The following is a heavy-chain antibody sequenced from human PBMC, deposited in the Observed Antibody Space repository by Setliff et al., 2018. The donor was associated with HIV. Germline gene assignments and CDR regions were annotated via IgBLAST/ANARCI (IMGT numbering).Heavy chain of an antibody. J-gene: IGHJ4*02. CDR2: ISAYNGNT. Sequence: ASVKVSCKASGYTFTNYGISWVRQAPGQGLEWMGWISAYNGNTNYAQKLQGRVTMTTDTSTGTAYMELRSLRSDDTAVYYCARDCCSSTTCEDYFDYWGQGTLVTVSS. V-gene: IGHV1-18*01. D-gene: IGHD2-2*01. CDR3: ARDCCSSTTCEDYFDY. CDR1: GYTFTNYG.